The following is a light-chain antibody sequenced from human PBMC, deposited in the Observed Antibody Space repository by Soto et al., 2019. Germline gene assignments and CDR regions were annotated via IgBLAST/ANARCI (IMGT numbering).Light chain of an antibody. CDR2: WAS. CDR1: QSVLFSSDNKNY. CDR3: QQFYTSLYT. Sequence: IVMTQSPDSLAVSLGERATINCKSSQSVLFSSDNKNYLTWYQQKPGQPPQLLIYWASTRESGVPDRFSGAGSGTDFTLTISSLQAEDVAVYYCQQFYTSLYTFGQGTKLEIK. J-gene: IGKJ2*01. V-gene: IGKV4-1*01.